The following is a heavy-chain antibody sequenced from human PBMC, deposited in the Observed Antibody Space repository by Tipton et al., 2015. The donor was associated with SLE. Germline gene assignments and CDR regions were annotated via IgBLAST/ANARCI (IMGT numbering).Heavy chain of an antibody. J-gene: IGHJ4*02. Sequence: SLRLSCAASGFTFSTYGMHWVRQAPGNGLEWVAVIWHDGSIKYYVDSVKGRFTISRDNSKNTLYLQMNSLRVEDTGVYYCATTYGDYFPFDFWGQGAPVTVSS. CDR1: GFTFSTYG. CDR2: IWHDGSIK. D-gene: IGHD2-21*02. V-gene: IGHV3-33*01. CDR3: ATTYGDYFPFDF.